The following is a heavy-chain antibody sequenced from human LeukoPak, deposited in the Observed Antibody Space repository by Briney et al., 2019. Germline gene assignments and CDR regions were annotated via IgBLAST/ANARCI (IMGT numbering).Heavy chain of an antibody. CDR2: ITSGTRT. CDR1: GFTFSSHG. CDR3: ANGIKITMIVVVKTAGFDP. D-gene: IGHD3-22*01. J-gene: IGHJ5*02. V-gene: IGHV3-23*01. Sequence: GGSLRLSCVASGFTFSSHGMNWVRQAPGKGLEWVSGITSGTRTYYADSVKGRFAISRDNSKNTLYLQMNSLRAEDTAVYYCANGIKITMIVVVKTAGFDPWGQGTLVTVSS.